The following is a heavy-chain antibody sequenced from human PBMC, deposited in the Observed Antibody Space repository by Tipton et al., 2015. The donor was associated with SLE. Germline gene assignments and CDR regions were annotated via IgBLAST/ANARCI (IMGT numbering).Heavy chain of an antibody. D-gene: IGHD3-3*01. J-gene: IGHJ5*02. CDR3: ARLRFLEEGFDP. CDR1: GGSIISVGYY. V-gene: IGHV4-31*03. Sequence: TLSLTCTVSGGSIISVGYYWSWIRQHPGKGLEWIGYIDYSGSTYYNPSLKSRITISLDTSRNQFSLKLNSVTAADTAIYYCARLRFLEEGFDPWGQGTLVTVSS. CDR2: IDYSGST.